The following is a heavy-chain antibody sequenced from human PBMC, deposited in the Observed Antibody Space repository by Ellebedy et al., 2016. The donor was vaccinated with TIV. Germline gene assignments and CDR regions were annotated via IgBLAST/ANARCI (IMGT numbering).Heavy chain of an antibody. CDR3: ARDTAMDY. CDR1: GFSFSRYS. Sequence: PGGSLRLSCAASGFSFSRYSMNWVRQAPGKGLEWVSYISSSGGTTYYADSVKGRFTISRDNARNSLDLQMNSLRADDTAVYYCARDTAMDYWGQGTLVTVSS. V-gene: IGHV3-48*04. D-gene: IGHD5-18*01. CDR2: ISSSGGTT. J-gene: IGHJ4*02.